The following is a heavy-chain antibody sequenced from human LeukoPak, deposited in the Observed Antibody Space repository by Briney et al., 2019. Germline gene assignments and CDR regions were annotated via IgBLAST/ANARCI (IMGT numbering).Heavy chain of an antibody. V-gene: IGHV3-23*01. J-gene: IGHJ4*02. CDR2: ISDVGAGT. CDR3: AKLTFDF. Sequence: GGSLRLSCAASGFTFSSHAMNWVRQAPGKGLEWVSTISDVGAGTYYADSVKGRFTVSRDNSKNTLYLQMSSLRAEDTAVYYCAKLTFDFWGQGALVTVSS. CDR1: GFTFSSHA.